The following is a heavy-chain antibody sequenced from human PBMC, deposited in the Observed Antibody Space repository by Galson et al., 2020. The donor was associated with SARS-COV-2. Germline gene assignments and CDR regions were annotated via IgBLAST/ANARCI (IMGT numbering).Heavy chain of an antibody. CDR3: AKDIGSQHYCYLFY. D-gene: IGHD2-15*01. CDR2: ISWNSGSI. J-gene: IGHJ4*02. V-gene: IGHV3-9*01. Sequence: SLKISCAASGFTFDDYAMHWVRQAPGKGLEWVSGISWNSGSIGYADSVKGRFTISRDHAKNSLYLQMNSLRAEDTALYYCAKDIGSQHYCYLFYWGQGALVTVSS. CDR1: GFTFDDYA.